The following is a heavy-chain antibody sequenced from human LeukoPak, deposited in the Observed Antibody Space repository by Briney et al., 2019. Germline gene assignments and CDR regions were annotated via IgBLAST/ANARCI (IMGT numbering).Heavy chain of an antibody. D-gene: IGHD2-2*01. CDR3: ARAPYVSYCSSTSCVERGVFDY. CDR1: GFPVSSNY. J-gene: IGHJ4*02. Sequence: GGSLRLSCAASGFPVSSNYMSWVRQAPGKGLEWVSVIYSGGSTYYADSVKGRFTISRDNSKNTLYLQMNSLRAEDTAVYYCARAPYVSYCSSTSCVERGVFDYWGQGTLVTVSS. CDR2: IYSGGST. V-gene: IGHV3-66*02.